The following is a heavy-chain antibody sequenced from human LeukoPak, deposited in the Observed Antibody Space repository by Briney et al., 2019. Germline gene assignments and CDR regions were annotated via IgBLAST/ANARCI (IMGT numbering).Heavy chain of an antibody. Sequence: GGSLRLSCVASGFTFSVYWMSWVRQAPGKGLEWVANIKEDGSEKYYVDSVKGRFTISRDNAKNSLYLQMSSLRAEDTAVYYCARDVGVVVAASDAFDIWGQGTMVTVSS. CDR1: GFTFSVYW. CDR2: IKEDGSEK. V-gene: IGHV3-7*01. CDR3: ARDVGVVVAASDAFDI. D-gene: IGHD2-15*01. J-gene: IGHJ3*02.